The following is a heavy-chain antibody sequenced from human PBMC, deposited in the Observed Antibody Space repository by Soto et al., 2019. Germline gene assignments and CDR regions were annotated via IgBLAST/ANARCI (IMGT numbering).Heavy chain of an antibody. D-gene: IGHD3-10*01. CDR2: IYYSGST. V-gene: IGHV4-59*01. Sequence: SETLSLTCTVSGSSISSYYWSWIRQPPGKGLEWIGYIYYSGSTNYNPSLKSRVTISVDTSKNQFSLKLSSVTAADTAVYYCARVFTMVRGVIMGNWFDPWGQGTLVTVSS. CDR3: ARVFTMVRGVIMGNWFDP. CDR1: GSSISSYY. J-gene: IGHJ5*02.